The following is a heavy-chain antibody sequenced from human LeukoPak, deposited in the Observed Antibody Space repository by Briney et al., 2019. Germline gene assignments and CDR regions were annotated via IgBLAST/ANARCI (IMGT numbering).Heavy chain of an antibody. CDR3: ARSFIVVVPAATYYYYYYMDV. Sequence: SETLSLTCTVSGGSISSYYWSWIRQPPGKGLEWIGYIYYSGSTYYKPSLKSRVAISVDTSKSQFSLKLSSVTAADTAVYYCARSFIVVVPAATYYYYYYMDVWGKGTTVTVSS. CDR1: GGSISSYY. D-gene: IGHD2-2*01. V-gene: IGHV4-59*08. CDR2: IYYSGST. J-gene: IGHJ6*03.